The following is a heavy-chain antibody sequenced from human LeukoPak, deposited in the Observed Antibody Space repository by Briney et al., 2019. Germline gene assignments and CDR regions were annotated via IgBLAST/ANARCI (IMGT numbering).Heavy chain of an antibody. CDR3: ARARYSYTGIVDY. Sequence: GGSLRLSCAASGXTFSSYAMSWVRQAPGKGLVWVSRINTDGTSTKYADSVKGRFTISRDNARNTVYLQMNSLRAEDTAVYYCARARYSYTGIVDYWGQGTLVTVSS. V-gene: IGHV3-74*01. J-gene: IGHJ4*02. CDR2: INTDGTST. D-gene: IGHD5-18*01. CDR1: GXTFSSYA.